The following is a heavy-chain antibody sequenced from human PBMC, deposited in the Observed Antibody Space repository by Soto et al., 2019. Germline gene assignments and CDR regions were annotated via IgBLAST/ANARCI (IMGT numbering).Heavy chain of an antibody. CDR1: EFSFSSYA. Sequence: EVQLMESGGGLVQPGGSLRLSCAASEFSFSSYALNWVRQAPGKGLEWVSAISATGTTTYYADSVKGRFTISRDNSKRTLFLQMDSLSPEDTAVYYCATYSRPFDYRGQGTLVTVSS. J-gene: IGHJ4*02. V-gene: IGHV3-23*01. CDR2: ISATGTTT. D-gene: IGHD6-13*01. CDR3: ATYSRPFDY.